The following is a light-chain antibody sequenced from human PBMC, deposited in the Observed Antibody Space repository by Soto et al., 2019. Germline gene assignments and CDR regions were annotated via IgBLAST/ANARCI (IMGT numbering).Light chain of an antibody. CDR1: SSNLGSNF. V-gene: IGLV1-51*01. J-gene: IGLJ7*01. CDR3: GTWDSSLSAVV. Sequence: QSVLTQPPSVSAAPGQKVTISCSGSSSNLGSNFVSWYQQLPGTAPKLLICDNSKRPSGIPDRFSGSKSGTSATLGITGLQTGDEADYYCGTWDSSLSAVVFGGGTQLTVL. CDR2: DNS.